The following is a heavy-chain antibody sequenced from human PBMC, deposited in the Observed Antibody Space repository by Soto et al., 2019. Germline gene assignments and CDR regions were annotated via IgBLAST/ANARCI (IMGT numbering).Heavy chain of an antibody. D-gene: IGHD3-3*01. Sequence: PGGSLRLSCAASGFTFSRYSMNWVRQAPGKGLEWVSSISSSSSYIYYADSVKGRFTISRDNAKNSLYLQMNSLRAEDTAVYYCASHLVQYYDFWSGYSGPIDYWGQGTLVTVSS. J-gene: IGHJ4*02. CDR1: GFTFSRYS. V-gene: IGHV3-21*01. CDR3: ASHLVQYYDFWSGYSGPIDY. CDR2: ISSSSSYI.